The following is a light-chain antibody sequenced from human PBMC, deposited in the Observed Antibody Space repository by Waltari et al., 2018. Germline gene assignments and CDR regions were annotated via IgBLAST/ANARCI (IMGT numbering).Light chain of an antibody. J-gene: IGLJ3*02. V-gene: IGLV5-45*02. Sequence: QAVLTQPSSLSASPGASASLTCTLRSGLNVDTYRIYWYTQKPGSPPQYLLRYKSDSDKHQGSGVPSRFSGSKDASANAGILLISGLQSEDEADYYCMIWHSSAWVFGGGTKLTVL. CDR3: MIWHSSAWV. CDR1: SGLNVDTYR. CDR2: YKSDSDK.